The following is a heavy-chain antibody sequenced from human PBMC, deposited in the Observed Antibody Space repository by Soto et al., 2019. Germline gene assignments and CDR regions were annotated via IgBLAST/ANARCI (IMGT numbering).Heavy chain of an antibody. Sequence: ASVKVSCKASGYIFTAYPMHWVRQAPGQGLEWLGWINPNSGDTIYAQKFQDRVTMTCDTSVSTAYLELSSLSSDDTALYYCAREASAVVSLDYWGQGTLVTVPS. CDR1: GYIFTAYP. CDR3: AREASAVVSLDY. J-gene: IGHJ4*02. V-gene: IGHV1-2*02. CDR2: INPNSGDT. D-gene: IGHD2-15*01.